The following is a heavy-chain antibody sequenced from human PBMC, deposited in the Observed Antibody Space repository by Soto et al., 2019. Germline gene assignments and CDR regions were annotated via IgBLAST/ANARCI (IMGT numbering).Heavy chain of an antibody. CDR1: GFSFSAYA. V-gene: IGHV3-23*01. CDR3: VKEKVRPFDY. Sequence: EVQLLESGGGLVQPGGSLTLSCGASGFSFSAYAMGWVRQAPGKGLEWVSGISGSGSYTYYTDSVKGRFTIPRDNSKNTLYLEMNSRIAEDMAVYYCVKEKVRPFDYWGQGTQVTVSS. CDR2: ISGSGSYT. J-gene: IGHJ4*02.